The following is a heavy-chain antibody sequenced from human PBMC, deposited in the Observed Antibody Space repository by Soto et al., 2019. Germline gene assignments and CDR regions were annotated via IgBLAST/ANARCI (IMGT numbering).Heavy chain of an antibody. D-gene: IGHD3-3*01. J-gene: IGHJ5*02. Sequence: GGSLRLSCAASGFTFSSYAMSWVRQAPGKGLEWVSAISGSGGSTYYADSVKGRFTISRDNSKNTLYLQMNSLRAEDTAVYYCAKDHADFWSGYVNWFDPWGQGTLVTVSS. CDR2: ISGSGGST. V-gene: IGHV3-23*01. CDR3: AKDHADFWSGYVNWFDP. CDR1: GFTFSSYA.